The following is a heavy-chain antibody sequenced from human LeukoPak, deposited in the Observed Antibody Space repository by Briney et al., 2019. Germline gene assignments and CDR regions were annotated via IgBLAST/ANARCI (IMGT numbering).Heavy chain of an antibody. CDR2: ISYSGST. CDR1: GGSVWSYS. J-gene: IGHJ4*02. Sequence: PSETLSLTCAVSGGSVWSYSWGWIRQPPGKGLEWIGYISYSGSTNYNPSLKSRVTISIDTSKNQLSLKLNSVTAADTALYYCARGSRSAGTCLDYWGQGTLATVSS. D-gene: IGHD2-15*01. CDR3: ARGSRSAGTCLDY. V-gene: IGHV4-59*02.